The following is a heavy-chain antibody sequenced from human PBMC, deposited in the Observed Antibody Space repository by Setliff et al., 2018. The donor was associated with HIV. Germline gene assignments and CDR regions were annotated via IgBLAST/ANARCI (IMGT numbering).Heavy chain of an antibody. V-gene: IGHV3-11*04. J-gene: IGHJ4*02. Sequence: PGGSLRLSCAASGFTFSDYYMSWIRQAPGKGLEWVSYISSSASTTYYADSVKGRVTISRDNAKNSLYLQMNSLIVEDTAVYYCATLHHDVSTGRAHYFDYWGQGTLVTVSS. CDR2: ISSSASTT. CDR1: GFTFSDYY. D-gene: IGHD3-9*01. CDR3: ATLHHDVSTGRAHYFDY.